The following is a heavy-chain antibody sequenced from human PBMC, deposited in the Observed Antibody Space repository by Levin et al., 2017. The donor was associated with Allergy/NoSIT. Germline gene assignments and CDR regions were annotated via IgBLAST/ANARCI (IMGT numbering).Heavy chain of an antibody. Sequence: GGSLRLSCAASGFTFSSYGMHWVRQAPGKGLEWVAVIWYDGSNKYYADSVKGRFTISRDNSKNTLYLQMNSLRAEDTAVYYCARDPASPSSGWANWYFDRWGRGTLVTVSS. D-gene: IGHD6-19*01. J-gene: IGHJ2*01. CDR3: ARDPASPSSGWANWYFDR. CDR1: GFTFSSYG. V-gene: IGHV3-33*01. CDR2: IWYDGSNK.